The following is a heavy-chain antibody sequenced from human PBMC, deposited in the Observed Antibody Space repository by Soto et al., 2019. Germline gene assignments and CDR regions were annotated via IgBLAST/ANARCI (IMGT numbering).Heavy chain of an antibody. J-gene: IGHJ4*02. Sequence: RGSLRLSCAASGFTFRSHAMHWVRQAPGKGLEWVAVIWYDGSKKYYADSVKGRFTVARDDSKNTLSLQMNSLRVEDTAVYYCARDPGYSGFDFDYWGQGTLVTVSS. D-gene: IGHD5-12*01. CDR3: ARDPGYSGFDFDY. CDR1: GFTFRSHA. V-gene: IGHV3-33*01. CDR2: IWYDGSKK.